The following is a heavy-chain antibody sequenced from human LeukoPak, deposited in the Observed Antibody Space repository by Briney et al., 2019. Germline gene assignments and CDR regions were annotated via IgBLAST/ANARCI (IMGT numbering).Heavy chain of an antibody. CDR2: IIPIFGTA. D-gene: IGHD3-22*01. CDR1: GGTFSSYA. CDR3: ARAPSITMIVGT. J-gene: IGHJ4*02. Sequence: GASVKVSCKASGGTFSSYAISWVRQAPGQGLEWMGGIIPIFGTANYAQKLQGRVTITADESTSTAYMELSSLRSEDTAVYYCARAPSITMIVGTWGQGTLVTVSS. V-gene: IGHV1-69*01.